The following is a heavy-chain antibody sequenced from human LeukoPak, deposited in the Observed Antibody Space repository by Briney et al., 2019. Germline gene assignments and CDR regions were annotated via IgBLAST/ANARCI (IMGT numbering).Heavy chain of an antibody. CDR1: GFTFSSYA. J-gene: IGHJ4*02. CDR3: ATNVAAAGFLDY. CDR2: ISGSGGST. D-gene: IGHD6-13*01. Sequence: GGSLRLSCAASGFTFSSYAMSWVRQAPGKGLEWVSAISGSGGSTYYADSVKGRFTISRDNSKNTLYLQMNSPRAEDTAVYYCATNVAAAGFLDYWGQGTLVTVSS. V-gene: IGHV3-23*01.